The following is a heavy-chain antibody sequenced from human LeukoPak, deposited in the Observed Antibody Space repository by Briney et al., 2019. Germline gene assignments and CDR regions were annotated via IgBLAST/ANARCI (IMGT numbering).Heavy chain of an antibody. CDR3: AKDLFEYSSSSAFDY. Sequence: PGGSLRLSCAASGFTFSSYAMSWVRQAPGKGLEWVSAISGSGGSTYYADSVKGRFTISRDNSKNTLYLQMNSRRAEDTAVYYCAKDLFEYSSSSAFDYWGQGTLVTVSS. J-gene: IGHJ4*02. CDR2: ISGSGGST. D-gene: IGHD6-6*01. CDR1: GFTFSSYA. V-gene: IGHV3-23*01.